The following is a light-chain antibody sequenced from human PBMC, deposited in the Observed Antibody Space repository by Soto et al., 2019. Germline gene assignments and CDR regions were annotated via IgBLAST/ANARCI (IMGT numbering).Light chain of an antibody. Sequence: QSALTQPASVSGSPGQSITISCTGTNSDVGSYDLVSWYQRHPGKAPKLMIFEVNKRPSGVSNRFSGSKSGNTASLTISGLQAEDESDYYCCSYAGGSTYVLFGGGTKVTVL. CDR1: NSDVGSYDL. J-gene: IGLJ3*02. CDR3: CSYAGGSTYVL. V-gene: IGLV2-23*02. CDR2: EVN.